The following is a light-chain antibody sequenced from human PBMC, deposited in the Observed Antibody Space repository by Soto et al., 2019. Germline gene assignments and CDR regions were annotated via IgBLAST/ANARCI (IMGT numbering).Light chain of an antibody. CDR1: KLGDKY. CDR3: QAWDSSTAVL. J-gene: IGLJ2*01. V-gene: IGLV3-1*01. Sequence: SYELTQPPSVSVSPGQTASITCSGDKLGDKYACWYQQKPGQSPLLVIYEDSKRPSGIPERFSGSNSGNTATLTISGTQALDEADYYCQAWDSSTAVLFGGGTKVTVL. CDR2: EDS.